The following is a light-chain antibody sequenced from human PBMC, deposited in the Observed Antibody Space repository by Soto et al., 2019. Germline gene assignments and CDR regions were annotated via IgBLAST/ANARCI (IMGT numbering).Light chain of an antibody. J-gene: IGKJ2*01. CDR3: QQFYSTPHT. CDR2: AAS. Sequence: DVQMTQSPSSLSASVGDRVTITCRASQTITSYLNWYQQKPGKAPKLLIYAASTLHSGVPSRFSGSVSGTDVTLTISGLRPEDFATYYCQQFYSTPHTFGQGTRLDIK. CDR1: QTITSY. V-gene: IGKV1-39*01.